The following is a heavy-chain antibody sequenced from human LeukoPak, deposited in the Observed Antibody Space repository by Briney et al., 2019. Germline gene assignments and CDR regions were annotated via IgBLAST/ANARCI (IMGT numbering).Heavy chain of an antibody. Sequence: SETLSLTCTVSGGSITPYYWNWIRQPPGKGLEWIGYIYYSGGTNYNPSLKSRVTISLDMSKNQFSLKLNSVTAADTAVYYCARGDYTNYGWFDPWGQGTLVTVSS. D-gene: IGHD4-11*01. J-gene: IGHJ5*02. CDR2: IYYSGGT. CDR1: GGSITPYY. CDR3: ARGDYTNYGWFDP. V-gene: IGHV4-59*01.